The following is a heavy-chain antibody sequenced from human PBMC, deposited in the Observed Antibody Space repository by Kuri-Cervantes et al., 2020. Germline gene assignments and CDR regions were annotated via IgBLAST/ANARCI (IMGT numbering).Heavy chain of an antibody. CDR3: AKEMDIQLGDY. CDR2: ISGSGGST. CDR1: GFTFSSCA. D-gene: IGHD6-6*01. Sequence: GESLKISCAASGFTFSSCAMSWVRQAPGKGLEWVSAISGSGGSTYYADSVKGRFTISRDNSKNTLYLQMNSLRAEDTAVYYWAKEMDIQLGDYWGQGTLVTVSS. V-gene: IGHV3-23*01. J-gene: IGHJ4*02.